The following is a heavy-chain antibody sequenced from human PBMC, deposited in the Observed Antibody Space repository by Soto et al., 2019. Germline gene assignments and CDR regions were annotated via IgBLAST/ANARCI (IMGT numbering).Heavy chain of an antibody. CDR3: AKAITDSGYSSGWYGGGVDY. V-gene: IGHV3-9*01. Sequence: LRLSCAASGFTFDDYAMHCVRQSPGKGLECVSGISRNSGSIGYADSVKGRFTISRDNAKNSLYLQMNSLRAEDTALYYCAKAITDSGYSSGWYGGGVDYWGQGTLVTVS. CDR1: GFTFDDYA. CDR2: ISRNSGSI. J-gene: IGHJ4*02. D-gene: IGHD6-19*01.